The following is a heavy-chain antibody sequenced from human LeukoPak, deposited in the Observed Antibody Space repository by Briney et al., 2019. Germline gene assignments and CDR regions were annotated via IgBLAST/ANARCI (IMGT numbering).Heavy chain of an antibody. D-gene: IGHD4-23*01. Sequence: PSETLSLTCTVSGGSISSRSDYWGWIRQTPGKGLEWIGNLDSSGSTYYNPSLKSRVTISVGTSKNQFSLNLRSVTAADTAIYFCSRSHDYGGLYYYYYMDVWGKGTTVTVSS. J-gene: IGHJ6*03. CDR3: SRSHDYGGLYYYYYMDV. CDR2: LDSSGST. CDR1: GGSISSRSDY. V-gene: IGHV4-39*01.